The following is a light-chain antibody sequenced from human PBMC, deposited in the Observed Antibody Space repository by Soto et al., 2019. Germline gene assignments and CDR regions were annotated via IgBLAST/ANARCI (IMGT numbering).Light chain of an antibody. CDR3: HQYHYWSRPS. CDR1: HSVISD. J-gene: IGKJ4*01. Sequence: EIVMTQSPATLSVSPGERATLSCRASHSVISDLAWYQQKPGQGPRLLIYSASTRATGIPARISGSGSETEFTLTISSLQSEDFAVYYCHQYHYWSRPSFGGGTKVDIK. CDR2: SAS. V-gene: IGKV3-15*01.